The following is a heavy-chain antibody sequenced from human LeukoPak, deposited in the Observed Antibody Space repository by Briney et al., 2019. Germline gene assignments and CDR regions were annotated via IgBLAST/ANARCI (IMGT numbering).Heavy chain of an antibody. J-gene: IGHJ6*04. CDR3: VKNAITMVRGVSMDV. CDR2: ISSNGGST. CDR1: GFTFSSYA. D-gene: IGHD3-10*01. V-gene: IGHV3-64D*06. Sequence: GGSLRLSCSASGFTFSSYAMHWVRQAPGKGLEYVSAISSNGGSTYYAASVKGRFTISRDNSKNTLYLQMSSLRAEDTAVYYCVKNAITMVRGVSMDVWGKGTTVTVSS.